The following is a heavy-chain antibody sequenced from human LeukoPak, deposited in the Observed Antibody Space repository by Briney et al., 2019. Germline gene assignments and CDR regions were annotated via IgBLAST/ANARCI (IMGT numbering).Heavy chain of an antibody. D-gene: IGHD3-3*01. CDR2: IYHSGST. CDR3: ARTYYDFWSGYYFDY. V-gene: IGHV4-4*02. Sequence: MSSETLSLTCAVSGGSISSSNWWSWVRQPPGKGLEWIGEIYHSGSTNYNPSLKSRVTISVDKSKNQLSLKLSSVTAADTAVYYCARTYYDFWSGYYFDYWGQGTLVTVSS. J-gene: IGHJ4*02. CDR1: GGSISSSNW.